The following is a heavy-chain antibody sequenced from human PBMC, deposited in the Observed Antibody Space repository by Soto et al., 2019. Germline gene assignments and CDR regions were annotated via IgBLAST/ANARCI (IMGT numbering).Heavy chain of an antibody. V-gene: IGHV4-39*01. CDR3: ARGRGLRYYYDSSGYRYGMDV. D-gene: IGHD3-22*01. J-gene: IGHJ6*02. CDR2: MYYNVGT. Sequence: SETLSLSCIVSGSSISSSGYYWGWIRQPPGKGLEWIASMYYNVGTYYNPSLKSRVAISVDTSKNQFSLKLSSVTAADTAVYYCARGRGLRYYYDSSGYRYGMDVWGQGTTVTVSS. CDR1: GSSISSSGYY.